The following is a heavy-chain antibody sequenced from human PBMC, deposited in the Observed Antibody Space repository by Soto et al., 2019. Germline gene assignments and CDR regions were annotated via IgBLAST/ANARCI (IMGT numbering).Heavy chain of an antibody. CDR3: ARCRLPGETTYNYSDY. CDR1: GGSFSGYY. V-gene: IGHV4-34*01. D-gene: IGHD1-1*01. J-gene: IGHJ4*02. Sequence: SETLSLTCAVYGGSFSGYYWSWIRQPPGKGLEWIGEINHSGSTNYNPSLKSRVTISVDTSKNQFSLKLSSVTAADTAVYYCARCRLPGETTYNYSDYWGQGTLVTVSP. CDR2: INHSGST.